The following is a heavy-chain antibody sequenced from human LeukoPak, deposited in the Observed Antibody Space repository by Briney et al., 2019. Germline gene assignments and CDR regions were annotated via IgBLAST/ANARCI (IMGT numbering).Heavy chain of an antibody. CDR3: AREYGYYDSSGYYYGAFDI. Sequence: ASVKVSCKASGYTFTSYGISWVRQAPRQGLEWMGWISAYNGNTNYAQKLQGRVTMTTDTSTSTAYMELRSLRSDDTAVYYCAREYGYYDSSGYYYGAFDIWGQGTMVTVSS. CDR1: GYTFTSYG. V-gene: IGHV1-18*01. D-gene: IGHD3-22*01. CDR2: ISAYNGNT. J-gene: IGHJ3*02.